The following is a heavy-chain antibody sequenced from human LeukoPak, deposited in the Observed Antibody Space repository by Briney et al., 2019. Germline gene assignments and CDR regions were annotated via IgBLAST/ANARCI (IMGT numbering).Heavy chain of an antibody. Sequence: SVKVSCKASGGTFSSYAISWVRQAPGQGLEWMGRIIPILGMANYAQKFQGRVTITADKSTSTAHMELSSLRSEDTAVYYCARGPVAGGNWFDPWGQGTLVTVSS. V-gene: IGHV1-69*04. CDR1: GGTFSSYA. J-gene: IGHJ5*02. CDR3: ARGPVAGGNWFDP. D-gene: IGHD6-19*01. CDR2: IIPILGMA.